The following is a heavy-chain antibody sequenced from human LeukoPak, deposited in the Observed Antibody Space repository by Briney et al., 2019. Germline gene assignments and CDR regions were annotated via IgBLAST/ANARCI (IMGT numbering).Heavy chain of an antibody. Sequence: SETLSLTCTVSGVSVSSGSYYWSWIRQPPGKGLEWIGYIYYSGSTNYNPSLKSRVTISVDTSKNQFSLKLSSVTAADTAVYYCAKARVKVSYAFDIWGQGTMVTVSS. CDR1: GVSVSSGSYY. CDR2: IYYSGST. CDR3: AKARVKVSYAFDI. D-gene: IGHD5/OR15-5a*01. J-gene: IGHJ3*02. V-gene: IGHV4-61*01.